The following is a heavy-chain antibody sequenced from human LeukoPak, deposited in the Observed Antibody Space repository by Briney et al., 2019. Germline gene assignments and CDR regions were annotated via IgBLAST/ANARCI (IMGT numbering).Heavy chain of an antibody. Sequence: PSETLSLTCAVYGGSFSGYYWSLSRQPPGKGLEWIGEINHSGSTNYNPSLKSRVTISVDTSKNQFSLKLSSVTAADTAVYYCARGRVTMVRGRWFDPWGQGTLVTVSS. CDR1: GGSFSGYY. CDR2: INHSGST. CDR3: ARGRVTMVRGRWFDP. D-gene: IGHD3-10*01. J-gene: IGHJ5*02. V-gene: IGHV4-34*01.